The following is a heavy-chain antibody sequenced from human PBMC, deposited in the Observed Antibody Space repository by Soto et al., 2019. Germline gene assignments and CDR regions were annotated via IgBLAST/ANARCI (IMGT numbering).Heavy chain of an antibody. J-gene: IGHJ6*03. Sequence: ASVKVSCKASGYTFTSYGISWVRQAPGQGLEWMGWISAYNGNTNYAQKLQGRVTMTTDTSTSTAYMELRSLRSDDTAVYYCARDYGDYVSFSDYMDVWGKGTTVTVSS. CDR2: ISAYNGNT. CDR3: ARDYGDYVSFSDYMDV. D-gene: IGHD4-17*01. CDR1: GYTFTSYG. V-gene: IGHV1-18*01.